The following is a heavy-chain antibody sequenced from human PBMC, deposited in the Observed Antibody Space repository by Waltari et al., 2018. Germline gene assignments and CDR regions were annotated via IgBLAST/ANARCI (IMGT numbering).Heavy chain of an antibody. CDR2: IYYSGST. J-gene: IGHJ4*02. V-gene: IGHV4-39*01. CDR1: GGSISSSSYY. Sequence: QLQLQESGPGLVKPSETLSLTCTVSGGSISSSSYYWGWIRQPPGKGLEWIGSIYYSGSTYCNPSLKSRVTISVDTSKNQFSLKLSSVTAADTAVYYCARHLTYSGSYLSYFDYWGQGTLVTVSS. CDR3: ARHLTYSGSYLSYFDY. D-gene: IGHD1-26*01.